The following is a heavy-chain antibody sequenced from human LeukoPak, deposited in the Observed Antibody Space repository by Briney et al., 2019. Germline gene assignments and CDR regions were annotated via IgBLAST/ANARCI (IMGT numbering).Heavy chain of an antibody. V-gene: IGHV3-21*01. CDR1: GFTFSSYS. J-gene: IGHJ4*02. CDR3: ARDRSLYGDYVRFDY. CDR2: ISSSSSYI. Sequence: GGSLRLSCAASGFTFSSYSMNWVRKAQGMGLKGVSSISSSSSYIYYADSVKGRFTISRDNAKNSPYLQMNSLRAEDTAVYYCARDRSLYGDYVRFDYWGQGTLVTVSS. D-gene: IGHD4-17*01.